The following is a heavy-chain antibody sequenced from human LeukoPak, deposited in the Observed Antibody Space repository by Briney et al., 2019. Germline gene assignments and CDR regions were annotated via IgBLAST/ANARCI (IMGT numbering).Heavy chain of an antibody. J-gene: IGHJ4*02. V-gene: IGHV4-34*01. CDR3: ARGHRRTYFDY. CDR1: GGFFSGYY. Sequence: SETLSLTCAVYGGFFSGYYWSWIRQPPGKGLEWIGEINHSGSTNYNPSLKSRVTISVDTSKNQFSLKLSSVTAADTAVYYCARGHRRTYFDYWGQGTLVTVSS. CDR2: INHSGST.